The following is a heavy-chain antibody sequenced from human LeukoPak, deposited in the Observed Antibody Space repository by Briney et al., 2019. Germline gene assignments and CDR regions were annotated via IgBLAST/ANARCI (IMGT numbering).Heavy chain of an antibody. CDR2: ISGSSAST. V-gene: IGHV3-23*01. Sequence: SGGSLRLSCAASGFTFSTNGMSWVRQAPGKGLEWVSCISGSSASTFYADSVKGRFTISRDNSKNTLYLQMNSLRAEDTAVYYCAKDFAPTAWGQGTLVTVSS. CDR1: GFTFSTNG. J-gene: IGHJ5*02. CDR3: AKDFAPTA.